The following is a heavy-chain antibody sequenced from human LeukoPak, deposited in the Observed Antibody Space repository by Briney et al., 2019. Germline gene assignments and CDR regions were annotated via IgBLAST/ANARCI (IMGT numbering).Heavy chain of an antibody. Sequence: GGSLRLSCAASGFTFSTYWMHWVRQVPGKGLVWVSRINNDGSGTFYADSVKGRFTISRDNAKNTLYLQMNSLGPEDTAVYYCARDPYSGNYGNYYYYYMDVWGKGTTVTISS. V-gene: IGHV3-74*01. CDR1: GFTFSTYW. CDR2: INNDGSGT. J-gene: IGHJ6*03. D-gene: IGHD1-26*01. CDR3: ARDPYSGNYGNYYYYYMDV.